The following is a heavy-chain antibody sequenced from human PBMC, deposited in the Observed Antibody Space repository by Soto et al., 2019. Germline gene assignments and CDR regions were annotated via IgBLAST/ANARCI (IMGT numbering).Heavy chain of an antibody. CDR3: ASASDENSGSYFD. V-gene: IGHV4-4*02. CDR1: GGSISSSNW. CDR2: IYHSGST. D-gene: IGHD1-26*01. Sequence: QVQLQESGPGLVKPSGTLSLTCAVSGGSISSSNWWSWVRQPPGKGLEWIGEIYHSGSTNYNPSLESRVTISVDKSKNQVSLKPSSVTAADTAVYYCASASDENSGSYFDWGQGTLVTVSS. J-gene: IGHJ4*02.